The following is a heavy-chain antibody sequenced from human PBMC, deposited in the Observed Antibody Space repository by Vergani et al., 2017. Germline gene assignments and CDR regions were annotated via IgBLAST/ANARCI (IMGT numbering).Heavy chain of an antibody. D-gene: IGHD5-24*01. CDR3: ARVEMATITRVYYYCGMDV. Sequence: QVQLVQSGAEVKKPGSSVKVSCKASGGTFSSYTISWVRQAPGQGLEWMGRIIPILGIANYAQKFQGRVTITADKSTSTAYMELSSLRSEDTAVYYCARVEMATITRVYYYCGMDVWGQGTTVTVSS. J-gene: IGHJ6*02. CDR1: GGTFSSYT. V-gene: IGHV1-69*02. CDR2: IIPILGIA.